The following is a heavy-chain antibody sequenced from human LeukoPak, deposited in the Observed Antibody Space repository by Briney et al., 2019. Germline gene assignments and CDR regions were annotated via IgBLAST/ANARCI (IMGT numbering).Heavy chain of an antibody. CDR3: ARASWGFDP. CDR2: INHSGST. J-gene: IGHJ5*02. CDR1: GGSFSGYY. D-gene: IGHD6-6*01. Sequence: SETLSLTCAVYGGSFSGYYWSWIRQPPGKGLEWIGEINHSGSTNYNPSLKSRVTISVDTSKNQFSLKLSSVTAADTVVYYCARASWGFDPWGQGTLVTVSS. V-gene: IGHV4-34*01.